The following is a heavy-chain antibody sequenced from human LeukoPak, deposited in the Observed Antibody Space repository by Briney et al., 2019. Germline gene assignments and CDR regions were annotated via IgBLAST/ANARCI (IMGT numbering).Heavy chain of an antibody. CDR3: AKDFSTASSSYYYMDV. V-gene: IGHV3-33*06. D-gene: IGHD3/OR15-3a*01. CDR2: IWYDGSNK. J-gene: IGHJ6*03. Sequence: GGSLRLSCAASGFTFSSYGMPWVRQAPGKGLEWVAVIWYDGSNKYYADSVKGRFTISRDNSKNTLYLQMNSLRAEDTAVYYCAKDFSTASSSYYYMDVWGKGTTVTVSS. CDR1: GFTFSSYG.